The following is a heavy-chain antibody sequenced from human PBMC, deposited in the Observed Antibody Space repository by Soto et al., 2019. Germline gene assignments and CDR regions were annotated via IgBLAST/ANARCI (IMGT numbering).Heavy chain of an antibody. V-gene: IGHV1-69*04. CDR3: ARNPRAVAAMHMDV. D-gene: IGHD6-19*01. CDR2: IIPILGIG. CDR1: GGTFSSYA. J-gene: IGHJ6*03. Sequence: GASVKVSCKASGGTFSSYAFNWVRQAPGQGLEWMGRIIPILGIGDYAQRFQGRVTITADKSTSTVYMELSSLRSEDTAVYYCARNPRAVAAMHMDVWGKGPMVTVSS.